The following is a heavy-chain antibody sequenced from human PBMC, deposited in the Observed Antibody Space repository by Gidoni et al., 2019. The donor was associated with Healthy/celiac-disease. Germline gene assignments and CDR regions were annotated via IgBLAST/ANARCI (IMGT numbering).Heavy chain of an antibody. CDR3: ARDYYDGSGYPDAFDI. CDR1: GVPFSRYS. J-gene: IGHJ3*02. CDR2: ISSSSSYI. D-gene: IGHD3-22*01. V-gene: IGHV3-21*01. Sequence: EVQRVESGGGLVKAGGSLRLGCGASGVPFSRYSMNWVRQAPGKGLEWVSSISSSSSYIYYADSVKGRFTISRDNAKNSLYLQMNSLRAEDTAVYYCARDYYDGSGYPDAFDIWGQGTMVTVSS.